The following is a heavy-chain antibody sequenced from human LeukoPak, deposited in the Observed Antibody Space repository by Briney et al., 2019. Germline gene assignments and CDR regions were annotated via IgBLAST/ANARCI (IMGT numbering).Heavy chain of an antibody. CDR1: GYTFTSYG. Sequence: SVKVSCKASGYTFTSYGVSWVRQAPGQGLEWMGGIIPIFGTANYAQKFQGRVTITADESTSTAYMELSSLRSEDTAVYYCARAYYDSSGYGPITLDAFDIWGQGTMVTVSS. D-gene: IGHD3-22*01. CDR3: ARAYYDSSGYGPITLDAFDI. V-gene: IGHV1-69*13. CDR2: IIPIFGTA. J-gene: IGHJ3*02.